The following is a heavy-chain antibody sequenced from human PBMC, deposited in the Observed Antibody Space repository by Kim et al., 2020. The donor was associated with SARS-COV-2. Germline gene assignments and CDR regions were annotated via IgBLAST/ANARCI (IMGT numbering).Heavy chain of an antibody. CDR3: ARGRIAAAGTPDY. CDR2: IIPILGIA. V-gene: IGHV1-69*04. J-gene: IGHJ4*02. Sequence: SVKVSCKASGGTFSSYAISWVRQAPGQGLEWMGRIIPILGIANYAQKFQGRVTITADKSTSTAYMELGSLRSEDTAVYYCARGRIAAAGTPDYWGQGTLVTVSS. CDR1: GGTFSSYA. D-gene: IGHD6-13*01.